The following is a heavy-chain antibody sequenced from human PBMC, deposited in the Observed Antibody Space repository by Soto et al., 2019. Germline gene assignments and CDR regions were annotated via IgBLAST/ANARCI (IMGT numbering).Heavy chain of an antibody. CDR2: INPNSGGT. Sequence: ASVKVSCKASGYTFTGYYMHWVRQAPGQGLEWMGWINPNSGGTNYAQKFQGWVTMTRDTSISTAYMELSRLGSDDTAVYYCAREVAAAGPNGWNYFDYWGQGTLVTVSS. CDR1: GYTFTGYY. J-gene: IGHJ4*02. D-gene: IGHD6-13*01. V-gene: IGHV1-2*04. CDR3: AREVAAAGPNGWNYFDY.